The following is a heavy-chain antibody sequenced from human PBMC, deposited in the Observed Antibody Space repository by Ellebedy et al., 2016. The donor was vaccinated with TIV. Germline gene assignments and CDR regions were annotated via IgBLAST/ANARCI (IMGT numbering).Heavy chain of an antibody. CDR2: INAGNGNT. Sequence: ASVKVSCKASGYTFITYAMHWVRQAPGQRLEWMGWINAGNGNTKYSQKFQGRVTITRDTSASTAYMDLSSLRSEDTAVYCCAREVIGAAGIQPNLDYWGQGTLVTVSS. CDR3: AREVIGAAGIQPNLDY. J-gene: IGHJ4*02. CDR1: GYTFITYA. D-gene: IGHD6-13*01. V-gene: IGHV1-3*01.